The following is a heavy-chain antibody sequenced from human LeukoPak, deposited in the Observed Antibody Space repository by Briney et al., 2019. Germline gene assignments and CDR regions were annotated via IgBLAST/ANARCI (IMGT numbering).Heavy chain of an antibody. V-gene: IGHV3-48*01. J-gene: IGHJ4*02. Sequence: GGSLRLSCAASEFTFSSYNMNWVRQAPGKGLEWVSYISSSGSTIYYADSVKGRFTISRDNSKNTLYLQMGSLGAEDMAVYYCATLSGSYHLDYWGQGTLVTVSS. CDR3: ATLSGSYHLDY. CDR1: EFTFSSYN. D-gene: IGHD1-26*01. CDR2: ISSSGSTI.